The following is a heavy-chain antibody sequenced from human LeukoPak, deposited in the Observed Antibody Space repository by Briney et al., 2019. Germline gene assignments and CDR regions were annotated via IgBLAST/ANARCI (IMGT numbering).Heavy chain of an antibody. V-gene: IGHV4-59*08. Sequence: SETLSLTCIVSGGSINSFYWSWIRQAPGKGLEWIGNIYYSRNNNYNPSLKSRGTISIDTSKNQFSLKLSSVTAANTAVYYCARQSSRAVGWLDPWGQGTLVTVSS. D-gene: IGHD1-26*01. CDR2: IYYSRNN. J-gene: IGHJ5*02. CDR1: GGSINSFY. CDR3: ARQSSRAVGWLDP.